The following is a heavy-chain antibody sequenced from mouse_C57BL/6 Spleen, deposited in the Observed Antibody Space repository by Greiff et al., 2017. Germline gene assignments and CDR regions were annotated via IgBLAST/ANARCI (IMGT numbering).Heavy chain of an antibody. D-gene: IGHD3-2*02. CDR2: IDPSDSYT. CDR3: AREGSSGYPFDY. J-gene: IGHJ2*01. CDR1: GYTFTSYW. Sequence: QVQLQQPGAELVMPGASVKLSCKASGYTFTSYWMHWVKQRPGQGLEWIGEIDPSDSYTNYNQKFKGKSTLTVDKSSSTAYMQLSSLTSEDSAVYYCAREGSSGYPFDYWDQGTTLTVSS. V-gene: IGHV1-69*01.